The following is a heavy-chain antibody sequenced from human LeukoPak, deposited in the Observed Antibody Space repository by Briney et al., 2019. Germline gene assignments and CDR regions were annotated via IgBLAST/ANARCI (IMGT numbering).Heavy chain of an antibody. D-gene: IGHD6-19*01. CDR1: GYTFTSYY. J-gene: IGHJ4*02. Sequence: ASVKVSCKASGYTFTSYYMHWVRQAPGQGLEWKGIINPSGGSTSYAQKFQGRVTMTRDTSTSTVYMELSSLRAEDTAVYYCARDSSGWHPFDYWGQGTLVTVSS. CDR3: ARDSSGWHPFDY. CDR2: INPSGGST. V-gene: IGHV1-46*01.